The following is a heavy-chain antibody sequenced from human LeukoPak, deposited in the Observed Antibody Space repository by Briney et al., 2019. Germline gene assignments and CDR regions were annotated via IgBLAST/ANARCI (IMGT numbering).Heavy chain of an antibody. CDR2: ISAYNGNT. V-gene: IGHV1-18*01. J-gene: IGHJ4*02. CDR1: GYTFTTYG. D-gene: IGHD5-24*01. CDR3: ARALVDGYKELGY. Sequence: ASVKVSCKASGYTFTTYGITWVRQAPGQGLEWMGWISAYNGNTNYAQKFQGRVAMTTDRSTSTAYMELRSLRFDDTAVYYCARALVDGYKELGYWGQGTLVTVSS.